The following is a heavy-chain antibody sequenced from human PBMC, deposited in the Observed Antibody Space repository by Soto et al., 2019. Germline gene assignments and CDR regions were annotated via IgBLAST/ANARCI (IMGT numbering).Heavy chain of an antibody. Sequence: EVQLLESGGGLVQPGGSLRLSCVGSGIEFSNYAMSWVRQAPGKGLEWVSIVSASGRSRYHADSVKGRFTISRDNSKNTLYLHMTNLRDEDTAVYYCAKDGNWRDVYYDVWGQGTTVTVSS. D-gene: IGHD3-10*01. CDR3: AKDGNWRDVYYDV. CDR1: GIEFSNYA. V-gene: IGHV3-23*01. J-gene: IGHJ6*02. CDR2: VSASGRSR.